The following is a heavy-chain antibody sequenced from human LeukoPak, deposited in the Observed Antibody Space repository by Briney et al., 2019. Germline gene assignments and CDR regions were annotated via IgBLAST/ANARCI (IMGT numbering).Heavy chain of an antibody. CDR2: INHSGST. CDR3: ARGFWDSGPLYYFDY. D-gene: IGHD5-12*01. Sequence: SETLSLTCAAYGGSFSGYYWSWIRQPPGKGLEWIGEINHSGSTNYNPSLKSRVTISVDTSKNQFSLKLSSVTAADTAVYYCARGFWDSGPLYYFDYWGQGTLVTVSS. J-gene: IGHJ4*02. V-gene: IGHV4-34*01. CDR1: GGSFSGYY.